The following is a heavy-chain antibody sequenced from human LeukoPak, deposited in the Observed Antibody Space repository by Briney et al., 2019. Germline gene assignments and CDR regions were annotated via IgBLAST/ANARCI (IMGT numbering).Heavy chain of an antibody. CDR2: ISGSGGTT. CDR1: GFTFSSYA. V-gene: IGHV3-23*01. J-gene: IGHJ4*02. CDR3: AKDRGSGLPGYYDISTGYLGLFDY. Sequence: GGSLRLSCAASGFTFSSYAMSWVRQAPGKGLDWVSVISGSGGTTSYADSVKGRFTISRDNPKNTLYLQMNSLRAEDTAVYYCAKDRGSGLPGYYDISTGYLGLFDYWGQGTLVTVSS. D-gene: IGHD3-9*01.